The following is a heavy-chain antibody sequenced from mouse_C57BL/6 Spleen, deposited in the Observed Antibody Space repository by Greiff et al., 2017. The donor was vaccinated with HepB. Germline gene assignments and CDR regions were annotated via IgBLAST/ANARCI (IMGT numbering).Heavy chain of an antibody. Sequence: QVQLQQSGAELVKPGASVKLSCKASGYTFTSYWMHWVKQRPGRGLEWIGRIDPNSGGTKYNEKFKSKATLTVDKPSSTAYMQLSSLTSEDSAVYYCARGGPYYSNYVGDVGAMDYWGQGTSVTVSS. CDR3: ARGGPYYSNYVGDVGAMDY. CDR1: GYTFTSYW. V-gene: IGHV1-72*01. CDR2: IDPNSGGT. J-gene: IGHJ4*01. D-gene: IGHD2-5*01.